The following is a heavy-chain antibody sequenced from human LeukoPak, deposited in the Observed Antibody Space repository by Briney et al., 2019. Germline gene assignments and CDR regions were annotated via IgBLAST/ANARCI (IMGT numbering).Heavy chain of an antibody. CDR3: ARASRALEDHSITIFTLDY. Sequence: ASVKVSCKASGYTFTSYYMHWVRQAPGQGLEWMGIINPSGGSTSYAQKFQGRVTMTRDMSTSTVYMELSSLRSEDTAVYYCARASRALEDHSITIFTLDYWGQGSLVTV. V-gene: IGHV1-46*01. CDR1: GYTFTSYY. D-gene: IGHD3-3*01. J-gene: IGHJ4*02. CDR2: INPSGGST.